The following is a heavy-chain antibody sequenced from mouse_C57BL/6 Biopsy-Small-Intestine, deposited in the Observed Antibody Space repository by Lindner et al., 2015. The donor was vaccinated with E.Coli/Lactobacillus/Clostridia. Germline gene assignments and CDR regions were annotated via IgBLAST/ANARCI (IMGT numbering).Heavy chain of an antibody. V-gene: IGHV1-81*01. CDR1: GYTFTSYG. D-gene: IGHD3-3*01. CDR2: IYPRNGNT. CDR3: ARGTPRYYLDY. Sequence: QLQESGAELARPGASVKLSCKASGYTFTSYGISWVKQKTGQGLEWIGEIYPRNGNTNYNEKFKGKATLTADKSSSTAYLQLSSLTSEDSAVYFCARGTPRYYLDYWGQGTTLTVSS. J-gene: IGHJ2*01.